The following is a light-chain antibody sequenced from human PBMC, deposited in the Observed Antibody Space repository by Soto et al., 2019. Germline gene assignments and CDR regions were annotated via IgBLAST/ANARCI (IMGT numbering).Light chain of an antibody. J-gene: IGLJ1*01. V-gene: IGLV3-21*04. CDR3: PVWDIMTDNYV. CDR1: NIGNKR. Sequence: SYELTQSPSVSVAPAKTATITCGGNNIGNKRVHWYRQKPGQAPVLLISYDSDRPSGIPERFSGSNSGNTATLTISSVEAGDEADYYCPVWDIMTDNYVFGSGTKVTVL. CDR2: YDS.